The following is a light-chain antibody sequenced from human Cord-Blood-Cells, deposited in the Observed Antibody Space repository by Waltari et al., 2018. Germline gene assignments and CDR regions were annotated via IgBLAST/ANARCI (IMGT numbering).Light chain of an antibody. V-gene: IGLV1-47*01. Sequence: QSVLTQPPSASGTPGQRVTISCSGSSSNIGSNYVYWYQQLPGPAPKLPIYRNNLRPSGVPDRCSGSKSGTSSSLAISGLRSEDEADYYCAAWDDSLSGRVFGGGTKLTVL. CDR2: RNN. CDR3: AAWDDSLSGRV. J-gene: IGLJ3*02. CDR1: SSNIGSNY.